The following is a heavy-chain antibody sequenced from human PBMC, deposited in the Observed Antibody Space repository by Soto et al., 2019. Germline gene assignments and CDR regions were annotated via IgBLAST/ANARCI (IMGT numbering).Heavy chain of an antibody. D-gene: IGHD6-19*01. J-gene: IGHJ6*02. V-gene: IGHV3-74*01. CDR2: INSDGSST. CDR1: GFTFSSYW. Sequence: GGSLRLSCAASGFTFSSYWMHWVRQAPGKGLVWVSRINSDGSSTSYADSVKGRFTISRDNAKNTLYLQMNSLRAEDTAVYYCARAIDSSGWDYYYYGMDVWGQGTTVTVSS. CDR3: ARAIDSSGWDYYYYGMDV.